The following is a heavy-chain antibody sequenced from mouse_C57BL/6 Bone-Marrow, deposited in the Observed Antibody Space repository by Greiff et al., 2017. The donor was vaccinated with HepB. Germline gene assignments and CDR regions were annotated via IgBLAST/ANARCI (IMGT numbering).Heavy chain of an antibody. CDR1: GFTFSDAW. CDR2: IRNKANNHAT. D-gene: IGHD1-1*01. V-gene: IGHV6-6*01. Sequence: EVQLVESGGGLVQPGGSMKLSCAASGFTFSDAWMDWVRQSPEKGLEWVAEIRNKANNHATYYAESVKGRFTISRDDSKSSVYLQMNSLRAEDTGIYYCTRYYGSKDYFDYWGQGTTLTVSS. CDR3: TRYYGSKDYFDY. J-gene: IGHJ2*01.